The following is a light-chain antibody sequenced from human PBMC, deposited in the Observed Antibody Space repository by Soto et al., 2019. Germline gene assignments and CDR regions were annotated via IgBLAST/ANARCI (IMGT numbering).Light chain of an antibody. CDR3: SSNTTPATRL. V-gene: IGLV2-14*03. Sequence: QSVLTQPASVSGSPGQSITISCTGTSSDVGAYNFVSWYQHHPGKAPQLIIYDVNNRPSGVSDRFSGSKSGNTASLTISGLQAEDEADYYCSSNTTPATRLSGGGTKVTVL. J-gene: IGLJ2*01. CDR1: SSDVGAYNF. CDR2: DVN.